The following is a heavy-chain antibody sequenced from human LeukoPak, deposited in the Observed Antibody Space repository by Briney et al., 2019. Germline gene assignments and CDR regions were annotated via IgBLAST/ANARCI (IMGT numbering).Heavy chain of an antibody. CDR2: ISSSGSTI. Sequence: NPGGSLRLSCAASGFTFSDYYMSWIRQAPGKGLEWVSYISSSGSTIDYADSVRGRFTISRDNAKNSLYLQMNSLRAEDTAVYYCAKDWAYYYDNYGLXYWGQGTLVTVSS. J-gene: IGHJ4*02. CDR3: AKDWAYYYDNYGLXY. D-gene: IGHD3-22*01. CDR1: GFTFSDYY. V-gene: IGHV3-11*04.